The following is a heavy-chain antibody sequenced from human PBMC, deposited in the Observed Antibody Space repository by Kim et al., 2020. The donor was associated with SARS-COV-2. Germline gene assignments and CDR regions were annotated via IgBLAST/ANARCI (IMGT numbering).Heavy chain of an antibody. CDR3: ASGIAARNYYYGMDV. V-gene: IGHV1-69*02. D-gene: IGHD6-6*01. Sequence: KFQGRVTITADKSTSTAYMELSSLRAEDTAVYYCASGIAARNYYYGMDVWGQGTTVTVSS. J-gene: IGHJ6*02.